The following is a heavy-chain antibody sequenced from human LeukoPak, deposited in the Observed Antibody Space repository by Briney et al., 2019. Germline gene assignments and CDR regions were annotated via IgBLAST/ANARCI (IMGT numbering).Heavy chain of an antibody. CDR1: GYNFPDFW. CDR3: AKHGRRGNGPDNWFDP. J-gene: IGHJ5*02. D-gene: IGHD2-8*01. CDR2: INPGDSET. V-gene: IGHV5-51*01. Sequence: GESLKISCKGFGYNFPDFWIGWVRQVPGKGLEGIGIINPGDSETRYNPSFQGQVTISADTSFTTAYLQWSSLTASDSAIYYCAKHGRRGNGPDNWFDPWGRGTLVTVSS.